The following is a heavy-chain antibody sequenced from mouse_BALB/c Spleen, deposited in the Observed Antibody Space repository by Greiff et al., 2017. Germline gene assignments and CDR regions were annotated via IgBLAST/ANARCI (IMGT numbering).Heavy chain of an antibody. CDR2: IDPANGNT. CDR3: ASYGSSFAY. J-gene: IGHJ3*01. V-gene: IGHV14-3*02. Sequence: EVKLMESGAELVKPGASVKLSCTASGFNIKDTYMHWVKQRPEQGLEWIGRIDPANGNTKYDPKFQGKATITADTSSNTAYLQLSSLTSEDTAVYYCASYGSSFAYWGQGTLVTVSA. CDR1: GFNIKDTY. D-gene: IGHD1-1*01.